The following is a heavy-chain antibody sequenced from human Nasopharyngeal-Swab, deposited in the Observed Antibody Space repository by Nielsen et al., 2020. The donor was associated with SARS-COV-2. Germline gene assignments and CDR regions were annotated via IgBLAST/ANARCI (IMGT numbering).Heavy chain of an antibody. J-gene: IGHJ4*02. Sequence: SETLSLTCTVSGGSISGGSYYWSWIRQPAGKGLEWIGRIYTSGSTNYNPSLKSRVTISVDTSKNQFSLKLSSVTAADTAVYYCARDHAMIIDYWGQGTLVTVSS. CDR3: ARDHAMIIDY. CDR1: GGSISGGSYY. V-gene: IGHV4-61*02. CDR2: IYTSGST. D-gene: IGHD3-22*01.